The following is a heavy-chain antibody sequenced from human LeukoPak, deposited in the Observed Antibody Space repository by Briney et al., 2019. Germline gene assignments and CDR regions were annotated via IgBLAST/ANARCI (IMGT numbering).Heavy chain of an antibody. J-gene: IGHJ4*02. V-gene: IGHV3-23*01. Sequence: GGSLRLSCAASGFTFSSYAMSWVRQAPGKGLEWVSAISGSGLSTYYADSVKGRFTISRDNSQNTLYLQMNSLRAEDTAVYYCAKTLSRGYLFDYWGQGTLVTVSS. CDR3: AKTLSRGYLFDY. D-gene: IGHD3-16*02. CDR2: ISGSGLST. CDR1: GFTFSSYA.